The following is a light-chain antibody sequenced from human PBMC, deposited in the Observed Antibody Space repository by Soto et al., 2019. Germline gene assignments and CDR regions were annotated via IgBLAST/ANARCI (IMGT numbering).Light chain of an antibody. CDR2: AAS. CDR1: QGMSRY. Sequence: DIQLTQSPSFLSASVGDRVTITCRASQGMSRYLAWYQQKTGKAPKLLIYAASTLQSGVPSRFSGSGSGTEFTLTIRSLQPEDFSTYYCQQLNSYPITVGPGTKVDIK. V-gene: IGKV1-9*01. J-gene: IGKJ3*01. CDR3: QQLNSYPIT.